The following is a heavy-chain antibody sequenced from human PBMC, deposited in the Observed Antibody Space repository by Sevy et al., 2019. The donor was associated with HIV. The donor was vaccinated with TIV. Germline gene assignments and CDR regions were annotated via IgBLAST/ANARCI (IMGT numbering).Heavy chain of an antibody. V-gene: IGHV1-8*01. CDR1: GYTFTSYD. Sequence: ASVKVSCKASGYTFTSYDLNWVRQATGQGLEWMGWMSPNSGNTGHAQKFQGRVTMTRNTSISTAYMEPSSLRSEDTAVYYCMRFGGDGYNWGHGTLVTVSS. CDR2: MSPNSGNT. CDR3: MRFGGDGYN. J-gene: IGHJ4*01. D-gene: IGHD3-16*01.